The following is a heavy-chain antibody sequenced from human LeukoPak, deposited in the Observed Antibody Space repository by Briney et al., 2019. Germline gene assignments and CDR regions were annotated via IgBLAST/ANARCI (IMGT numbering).Heavy chain of an antibody. J-gene: IGHJ4*02. CDR1: GFTFSNYA. D-gene: IGHD3-16*01. Sequence: PGGSLRLSCAASGFTFSNYAMSWVRQAPGKGLEWVSSISSSGDRTYYADSVKGRLTISRDNSKSTLYLQMNSLGAEDTAVYYCAKRKALYVFGAFDYWGQGTLVTVSS. CDR3: AKRKALYVFGAFDY. V-gene: IGHV3-23*01. CDR2: ISSSGDRT.